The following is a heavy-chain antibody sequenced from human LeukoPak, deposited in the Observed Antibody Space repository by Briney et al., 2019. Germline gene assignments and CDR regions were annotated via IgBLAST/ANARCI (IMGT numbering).Heavy chain of an antibody. CDR1: GGSFSGYY. V-gene: IGHV4-34*01. CDR3: ARRRPSHYYDSSGYFRAFDY. CDR2: INHSGST. D-gene: IGHD3-22*01. J-gene: IGHJ4*02. Sequence: SETLSLTCAVYGGSFSGYYWSWIRQAPGKGLEWIGEINHSGSTNYNPSLKSRVTISVDTSKNQFSLKLSSVTAADTAVYYCARRRPSHYYDSSGYFRAFDYWGQGTLVTVSS.